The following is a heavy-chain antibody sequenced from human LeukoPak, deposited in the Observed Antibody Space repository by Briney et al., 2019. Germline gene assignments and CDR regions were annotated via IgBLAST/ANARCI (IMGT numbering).Heavy chain of an antibody. Sequence: GASVKVSCKASGYTFTGYYMHWVRQAPGQGLEWMGRINPNSGGTNYAQKFQGRVTMTRDTSISTAYMELSSLRSEDTAVYYCARAKGFWSGYSFDYWGQGTLVTVSS. J-gene: IGHJ4*02. CDR3: ARAKGFWSGYSFDY. CDR2: INPNSGGT. D-gene: IGHD3-3*01. CDR1: GYTFTGYY. V-gene: IGHV1-2*06.